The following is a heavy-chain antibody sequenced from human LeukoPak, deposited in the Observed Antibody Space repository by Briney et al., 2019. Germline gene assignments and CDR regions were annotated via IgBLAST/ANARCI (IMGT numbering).Heavy chain of an antibody. Sequence: ASVKVSCKASGYTFTAYHMHWARQTPGQGLEWMGVIKPIRGDTSNAPKLQARVTLSSDMSTSTVYMELSSLRSEDTAVYYCARAATSFGVTFPASWGQGTLVTVSP. J-gene: IGHJ5*02. CDR2: IKPIRGDT. V-gene: IGHV1-46*04. D-gene: IGHD3-3*01. CDR1: GYTFTAYH. CDR3: ARAATSFGVTFPAS.